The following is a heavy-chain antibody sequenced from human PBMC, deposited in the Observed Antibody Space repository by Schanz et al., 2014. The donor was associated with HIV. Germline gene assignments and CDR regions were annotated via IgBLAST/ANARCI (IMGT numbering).Heavy chain of an antibody. CDR2: ISGSGSHT. D-gene: IGHD3-10*01. CDR1: GLPFSTYA. CDR3: AKGQRGILRGDIDC. J-gene: IGHJ4*02. V-gene: IGHV3-23*01. Sequence: EVQLLESGGRLVQPGGSLRLSCAASGLPFSTYAMSWIRQAPGKGLEWVSYISGSGSHTYYADTVKGRFTVSRDNAKNSLYLQMNSLRAEDTAVYFCAKGQRGILRGDIDCWGQGTLVTVSS.